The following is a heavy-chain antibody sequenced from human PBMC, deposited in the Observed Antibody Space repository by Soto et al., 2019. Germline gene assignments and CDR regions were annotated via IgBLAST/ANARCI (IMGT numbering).Heavy chain of an antibody. CDR2: IRSKANDYAT. CDR1: GFTFSGST. CDR3: TGGYCTGGTCYSGYFQH. V-gene: IGHV3-73*02. J-gene: IGHJ1*01. Sequence: EVQLVQSGGGLVQPGGSLKLSCAASGFTFSGSTVHWVRQASGEGLQWVGRIRSKANDYATTYIASVKGRFTISRDDSRITAYLQMSDLKTEDTAVYYCTGGYCTGGTCYSGYFQHWGQGALVTVFS. D-gene: IGHD2-15*01.